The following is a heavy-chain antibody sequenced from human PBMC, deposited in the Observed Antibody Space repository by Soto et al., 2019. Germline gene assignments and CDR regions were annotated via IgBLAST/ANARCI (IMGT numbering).Heavy chain of an antibody. CDR2: INHSGST. CDR3: ARGGKGVVQNTQFDY. D-gene: IGHD3-3*01. J-gene: IGHJ4*02. V-gene: IGHV4-34*01. CDR1: GGSFSGYY. Sequence: QVQLQQWGAGLLKPSETLSLTCAVYGGSFSGYYWSWIRQPPGKGLEWIGEINHSGSTNYNPSLKSRVTISVDTSKNQFSLKLSSVTAADTAVYYCARGGKGVVQNTQFDYWGQGTLVTVSS.